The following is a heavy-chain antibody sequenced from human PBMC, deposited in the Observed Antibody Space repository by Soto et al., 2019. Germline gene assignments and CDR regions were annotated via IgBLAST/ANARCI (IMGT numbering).Heavy chain of an antibody. Sequence: SETLSLTCTVSGGSISCGGYDWSWIRQHPGKGLECIGYIFYTGSAYYNPSLKSRVTIVADTSTNRFFLNLKSVTATDTAVYYCAKTPSGWYDSWGQGTLVTVSS. V-gene: IGHV4-31*03. D-gene: IGHD1-26*01. CDR3: AKTPSGWYDS. CDR2: IFYTGSA. J-gene: IGHJ5*01. CDR1: GGSISCGGYD.